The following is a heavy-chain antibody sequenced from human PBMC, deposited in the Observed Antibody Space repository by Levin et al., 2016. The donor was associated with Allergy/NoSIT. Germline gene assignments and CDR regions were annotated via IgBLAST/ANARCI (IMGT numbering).Heavy chain of an antibody. Sequence: GGSLRLSCAASGFTFSSYAMSWVRQAPGKGLEWVSAISGSGGSTYYADSVKGRFTISRDNSKNTLYLQMNSLRAEDTAVYYCAKGAIAARPSYYYYGMDVWGQGTTVTVSS. CDR1: GFTFSSYA. CDR2: ISGSGGST. D-gene: IGHD6-6*01. J-gene: IGHJ6*02. V-gene: IGHV3-23*01. CDR3: AKGAIAARPSYYYYGMDV.